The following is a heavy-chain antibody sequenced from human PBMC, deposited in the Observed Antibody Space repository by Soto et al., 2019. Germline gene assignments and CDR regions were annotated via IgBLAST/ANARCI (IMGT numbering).Heavy chain of an antibody. CDR3: VRDLGRDSTQH. CDR1: GFTVSSNY. CDR2: IYTGGTT. Sequence: PGGSLRLSCAASGFTVSSNYMSWVRQAPGRGLEWVSVIYTGGTTSYADSVKGRFTISRDNSKNTVYLQMNSLRAEDTAVYYCVRDLGRDSTQHSGPGTLVTLSS. J-gene: IGHJ1*01. V-gene: IGHV3-53*01. D-gene: IGHD2-21*02.